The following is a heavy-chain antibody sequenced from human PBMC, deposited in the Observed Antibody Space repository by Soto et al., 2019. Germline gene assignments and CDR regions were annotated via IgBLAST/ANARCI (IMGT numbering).Heavy chain of an antibody. CDR1: GGSFNNYA. CDR2: IIPNFDTP. CDR3: AVAMVREILIFESSGMHV. D-gene: IGHD3-10*01. Sequence: QVHLVQSGAEVKKPGSSVKVSCKTSGGSFNNYAVSWVRQAPGQGLEWMGGIIPNFDTPNYAQKFQARVTIIADTSTSTVYMELRSLRSNDTAVYYCAVAMVREILIFESSGMHVWGQGTTVIVSS. V-gene: IGHV1-69*06. J-gene: IGHJ6*02.